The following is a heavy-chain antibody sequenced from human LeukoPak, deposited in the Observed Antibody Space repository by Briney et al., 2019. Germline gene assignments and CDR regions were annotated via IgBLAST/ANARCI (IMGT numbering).Heavy chain of an antibody. CDR3: ARGFDY. J-gene: IGHJ4*02. V-gene: IGHV4-34*01. Sequence: PSETLSLTCAVYGGSFSAYYWTWIRQPPGKGLEWIGEINHSGSTNYNPSLKSRVTMSVDTSKNQFSLKLRSVTAADTAVYYCARGFDYWGQGTLVTVSS. CDR2: INHSGST. CDR1: GGSFSAYY.